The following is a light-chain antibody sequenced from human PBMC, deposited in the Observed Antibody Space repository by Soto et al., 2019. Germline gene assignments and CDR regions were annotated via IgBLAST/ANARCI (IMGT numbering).Light chain of an antibody. J-gene: IGLJ1*01. Sequence: QSVLTQPPSASGSPGQSVTISCTGTSSDFVSWYQHHPGKAPELMIYEVSKRPSGVPDRFSGSKSGNTASLTVSGLQAEDDADYYCTSYAGSNNYVFGTGTKVNVL. CDR1: SSDF. V-gene: IGLV2-8*01. CDR2: EVS. CDR3: TSYAGSNNYV.